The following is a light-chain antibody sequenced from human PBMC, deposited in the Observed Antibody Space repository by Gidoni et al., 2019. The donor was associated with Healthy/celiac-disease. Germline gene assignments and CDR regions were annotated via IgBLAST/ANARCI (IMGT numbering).Light chain of an antibody. V-gene: IGLV1-47*01. CDR2: RNN. CDR1: SSNIGSNY. J-gene: IGLJ2*01. CDR3: AAWDDSLSGRGV. Sequence: QSVLTQPPSASGTPGQRVTIPCSGSSSNIGSNYVYWYQQLPGTAPKLLIYRNNQRPSGLPDRFSGSKSGTSASLAISGLRSEDEADYYCAAWDDSLSGRGVFGGGTKLTVL.